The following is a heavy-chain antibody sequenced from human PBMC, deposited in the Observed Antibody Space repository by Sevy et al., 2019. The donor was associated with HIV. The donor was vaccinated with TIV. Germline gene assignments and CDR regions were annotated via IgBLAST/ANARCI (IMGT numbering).Heavy chain of an antibody. CDR3: ARGSEGSGSYYPPYFDY. CDR1: GFTFTTYP. J-gene: IGHJ4*02. Sequence: GGSLRLSCAASGFTFTTYPMHWVRQAPGKGLEWVAVISYDGSNNYYADSVKGRFTISRDNSKNTLYLQLNTLRAEDTAVFYCARGSEGSGSYYPPYFDYWCQGTLVTVSS. V-gene: IGHV3-30-3*01. D-gene: IGHD3-10*01. CDR2: ISYDGSNN.